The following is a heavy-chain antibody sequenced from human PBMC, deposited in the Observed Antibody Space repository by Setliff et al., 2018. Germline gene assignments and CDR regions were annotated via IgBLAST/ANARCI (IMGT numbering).Heavy chain of an antibody. CDR3: AKDKYSSGPDAFHI. D-gene: IGHD3-22*01. Sequence: GGSLRLSCASSGFTFSDYSMNWVRQAPGKGLEWISSISSSSIYIAYADSVKGRFTISRDNARNSLYLQMNSLRVEDTAVYYCAKDKYSSGPDAFHIWGKGTTVTVSS. CDR2: ISSSSIYI. J-gene: IGHJ6*04. V-gene: IGHV3-21*01. CDR1: GFTFSDYS.